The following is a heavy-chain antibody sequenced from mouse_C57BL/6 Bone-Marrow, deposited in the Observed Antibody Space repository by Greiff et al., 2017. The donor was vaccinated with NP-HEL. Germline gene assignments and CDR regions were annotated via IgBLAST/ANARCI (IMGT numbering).Heavy chain of an antibody. CDR1: GYTFTDYY. D-gene: IGHD4-1*01. CDR3: ARSRTGPFAY. V-gene: IGHV1-19*01. Sequence: EVQLQQSGPVLVKPGASVKMSCKASGYTFTDYYMNWVKQSHGKSLEWIGVINPYNGGTSYNQKFKGKATLTVDKSSSTAYMELNSLTSEDSAVYYCARSRTGPFAYWGQGTLVTVSA. CDR2: INPYNGGT. J-gene: IGHJ3*01.